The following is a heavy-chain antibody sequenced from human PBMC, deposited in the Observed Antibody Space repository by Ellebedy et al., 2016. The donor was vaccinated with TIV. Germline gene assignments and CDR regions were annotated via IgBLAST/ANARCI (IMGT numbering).Heavy chain of an antibody. J-gene: IGHJ4*02. V-gene: IGHV3-30*14. Sequence: GESLKISXAASGFTFSSYAMHWVRQAPGKGLEWVAVISYDGSNKYYADSVKGRFTISRDNSKNTLYLQMNSLRAEDTAVYYCASYGSGIVMFYYWGQGTLVTVSS. CDR1: GFTFSSYA. D-gene: IGHD3-10*01. CDR2: ISYDGSNK. CDR3: ASYGSGIVMFYY.